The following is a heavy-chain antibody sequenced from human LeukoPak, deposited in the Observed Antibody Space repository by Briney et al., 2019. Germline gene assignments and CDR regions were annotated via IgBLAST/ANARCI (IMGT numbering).Heavy chain of an antibody. CDR1: GYTFTSYG. Sequence: ASVKVSCKASGYTFTSYGISWVRQAPGQGLEWMGWTSAYNGNTNYAQKLQGRVTMTTDTSTSTAYVELRSLRSDDTAVYYCARVYSSGWYMDYWGQGTLVTVSS. CDR3: ARVYSSGWYMDY. D-gene: IGHD6-19*01. V-gene: IGHV1-18*01. CDR2: TSAYNGNT. J-gene: IGHJ4*02.